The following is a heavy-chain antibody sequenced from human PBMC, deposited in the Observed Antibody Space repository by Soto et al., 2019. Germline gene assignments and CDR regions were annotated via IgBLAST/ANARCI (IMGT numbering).Heavy chain of an antibody. CDR3: ARVDGYTYPTDY. CDR2: ITSGSDYI. V-gene: IGHV3-21*01. Sequence: GSLRLSCSASGFTFSAYSMSWVRQAPGKGLEWVSSITSGSDYIYYADSLKGRFTISRDNAKNSLYLQMHSLRAEDTAFYYCARVDGYTYPTDYWGQGPLVTV. J-gene: IGHJ4*02. CDR1: GFTFSAYS. D-gene: IGHD5-12*01.